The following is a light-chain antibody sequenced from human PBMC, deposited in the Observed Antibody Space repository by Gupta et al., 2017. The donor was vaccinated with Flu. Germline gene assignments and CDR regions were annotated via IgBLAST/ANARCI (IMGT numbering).Light chain of an antibody. CDR1: SAHIGSDF. V-gene: IGLV1-51*01. CDR2: ENN. J-gene: IGLJ1*01. CDR3: GTLDYRLATGVFAGV. Sequence: SVLTQPPSVSAAPGQTVTISCSGTSAHIGSDFSWYQQVAGTAPKLIIFENNKRPSGISNRFSGSKSGPAATLVIAGLQSGDEAHYYCGTLDYRLATGVFAGVVGTGTWVTV.